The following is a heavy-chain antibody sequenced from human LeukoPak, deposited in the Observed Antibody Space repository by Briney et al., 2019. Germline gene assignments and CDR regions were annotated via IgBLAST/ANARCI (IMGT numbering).Heavy chain of an antibody. CDR1: GGSIISSTYY. J-gene: IGHJ3*02. V-gene: IGHV4-39*01. CDR2: IYYSGTT. CDR3: ARHSRGYYDSTGYYYGSHAFDI. Sequence: PSETLSLTCTVSGGSIISSTYYWGWIRQPPGKGLEWIGSIYYSGTTYYNPSLKSRVTISVDTSRNQFSLKLGSVTAADTAVFHCARHSRGYYDSTGYYYGSHAFDIWGQGTMVTVSS. D-gene: IGHD3-22*01.